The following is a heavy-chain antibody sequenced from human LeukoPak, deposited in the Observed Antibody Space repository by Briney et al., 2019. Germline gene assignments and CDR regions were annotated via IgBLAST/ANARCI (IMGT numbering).Heavy chain of an antibody. V-gene: IGHV4-31*03. Sequence: SETLSLTCTVSGGSINNGGYYWSWIRQHPGKGLEWIGYIYYSGSSYYNPSLRSRVTISVDTSKNHFSLKLSSVTAADTAVYYCARAYGDYGLPIDPWGQGTLVTVSS. J-gene: IGHJ5*02. CDR1: GGSINNGGYY. CDR2: IYYSGSS. CDR3: ARAYGDYGLPIDP. D-gene: IGHD4-17*01.